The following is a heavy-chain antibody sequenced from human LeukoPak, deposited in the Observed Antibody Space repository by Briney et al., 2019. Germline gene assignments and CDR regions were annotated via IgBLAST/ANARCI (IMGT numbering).Heavy chain of an antibody. D-gene: IGHD3-9*01. V-gene: IGHV3-21*01. CDR2: ITSGGDYI. J-gene: IGHJ4*02. Sequence: GGSLRLSCAASGFTFNTFNINWVRLAPGKGLEWVSSITSGGDYIYYADSVKGRFTTSRDNAKNSLSLQLNSLRVEDTAVYYCARGHYDVLAASYKWTPDYWGQGTLVTVSS. CDR3: ARGHYDVLAASYKWTPDY. CDR1: GFTFNTFN.